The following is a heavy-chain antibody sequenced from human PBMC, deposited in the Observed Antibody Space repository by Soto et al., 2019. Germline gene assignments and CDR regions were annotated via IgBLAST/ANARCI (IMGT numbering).Heavy chain of an antibody. V-gene: IGHV3-15*01. Sequence: PGGSLRLSCAASGITFSDGWMTWVRQAPGKGLEWVGRIKSITDGGTTVYAAPVKGRFTISRDDSKDTLYLQMNNLRTEDTAVYHCTTDSADIVVVPATIGMDVWGQGTTVTDSS. CDR3: TTDSADIVVVPATIGMDV. CDR1: GITFSDGW. CDR2: IKSITDGGTT. J-gene: IGHJ6*02. D-gene: IGHD2-2*01.